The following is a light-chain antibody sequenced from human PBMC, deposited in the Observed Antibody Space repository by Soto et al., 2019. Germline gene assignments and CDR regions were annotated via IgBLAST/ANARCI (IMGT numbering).Light chain of an antibody. V-gene: IGLV2-23*01. J-gene: IGLJ1*01. Sequence: QSVLTQPASVSGSPGQSITISCTGPSSDVGSYNLVSWYQHHPDKAPKPMIYEGSKRPSGVSNRFSVSKSGTTASLTISGPQAEDEADYYCCSYAGSSSYVFGSGTKLTVL. CDR2: EGS. CDR1: SSDVGSYNL. CDR3: CSYAGSSSYV.